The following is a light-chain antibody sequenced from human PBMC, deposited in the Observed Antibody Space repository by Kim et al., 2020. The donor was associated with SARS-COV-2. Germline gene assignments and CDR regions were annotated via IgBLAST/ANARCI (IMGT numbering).Light chain of an antibody. J-gene: IGKJ1*01. CDR3: QHLGT. Sequence: SSLSASVGDRVTITGRASQSNSGWLAWYQRKPGKAPKLLIYHASTLQGGVPSRFSGSGSGTEFTLTINNLQPDDFATYYCQHLGTFGLGTKVEIK. CDR1: QSNSGW. V-gene: IGKV1-5*01. CDR2: HAS.